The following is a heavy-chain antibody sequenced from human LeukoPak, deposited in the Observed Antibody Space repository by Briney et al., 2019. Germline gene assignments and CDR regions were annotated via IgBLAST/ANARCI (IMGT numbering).Heavy chain of an antibody. CDR1: GYTFTSYY. CDR3: ARGALLIWRYYCYGMDV. J-gene: IGHJ6*02. V-gene: IGHV1-46*01. D-gene: IGHD2/OR15-2a*01. CDR2: INPSGGST. Sequence: ASVKVSCKASGYTFTSYYMHWVRQAPGQGLEWMGIINPSGGSTSYAQKFQGRVTMTRDTSTSTVYMELSSLRSEDTAVYYCARGALLIWRYYCYGMDVWGQGTTVIVS.